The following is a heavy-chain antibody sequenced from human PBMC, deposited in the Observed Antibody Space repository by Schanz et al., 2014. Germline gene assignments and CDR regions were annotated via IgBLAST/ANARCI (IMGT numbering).Heavy chain of an antibody. Sequence: QIQLVQSGPEVKKPGATVKVSCKASGYIFINSGISWVRQAPGQGLEWVGWISVYTGNTKYGQKVQGRVTMTADTSTNTAYMALRSVRCDDTAVYYCAKAEYDILTDSYSRLDPWGQGTLVTVSS. CDR1: GYIFINSG. CDR3: AKAEYDILTDSYSRLDP. V-gene: IGHV1-18*01. D-gene: IGHD3-9*01. J-gene: IGHJ5*01. CDR2: ISVYTGNT.